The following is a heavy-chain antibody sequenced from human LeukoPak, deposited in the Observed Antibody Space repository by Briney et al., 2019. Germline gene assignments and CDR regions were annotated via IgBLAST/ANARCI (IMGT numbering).Heavy chain of an antibody. CDR3: ATDLEYFDWLMAGY. CDR2: FDPEDGET. Sequence: ASVKVSCKVSGYTLTELSMHWVRQAPGKGLEWMGGFDPEDGETIYAQKFQGRVTMTEDTSTDTAYMELSSLRSEDTAVYYCATDLEYFDWLMAGYWGQGTLVTVSS. D-gene: IGHD3-9*01. CDR1: GYTLTELS. V-gene: IGHV1-24*01. J-gene: IGHJ4*02.